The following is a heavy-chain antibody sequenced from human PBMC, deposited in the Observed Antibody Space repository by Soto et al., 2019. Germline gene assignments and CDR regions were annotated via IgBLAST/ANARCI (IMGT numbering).Heavy chain of an antibody. J-gene: IGHJ6*01. CDR1: GGSVSSGDYF. Sequence: SETLSLTCTVPGGSVSSGDYFWSWLRQSPGKRLEWIAYIYYSGSTNYNPSLKSRATISVDTSKSQVSLTLTSMTAADAALYYCARSPNYYYYGFDVWGQGTAVTVSS. D-gene: IGHD3-10*01. V-gene: IGHV4-61*08. CDR2: IYYSGST. CDR3: ARSPNYYYYGFDV.